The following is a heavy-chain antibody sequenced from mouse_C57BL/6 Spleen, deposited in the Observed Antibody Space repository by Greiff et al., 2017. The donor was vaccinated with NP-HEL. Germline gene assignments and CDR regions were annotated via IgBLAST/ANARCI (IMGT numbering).Heavy chain of an antibody. CDR1: GYTFTSYW. J-gene: IGHJ2*01. D-gene: IGHD2-12*01. CDR3: GGGGGKGYSYFGY. CDR2: IDPSDSET. Sequence: QVQLQQPGAELVRPGSSVKLSCKASGYTFTSYWMHWVKQRPIQGLEWIGNIDPSDSETHYNQKFKDKATLTVDKSSSTAYMQLSSLTSEDSAVYYCGGGGGKGYSYFGYWGQGTTLTVSS. V-gene: IGHV1-52*01.